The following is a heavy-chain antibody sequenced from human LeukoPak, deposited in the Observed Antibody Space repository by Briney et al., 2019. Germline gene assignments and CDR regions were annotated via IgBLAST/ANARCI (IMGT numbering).Heavy chain of an antibody. J-gene: IGHJ6*02. D-gene: IGHD6-25*01. CDR3: ARVAAGGMDV. Sequence: PGGSLRLSCAASGFTFSSYSMNWVRQAPGRGREWVSYISSSSSTIYYADSVKGRFTISRDNAKNSLYLQMNSLRAEDTAVYYCARVAAGGMDVWGQGTTVTVSS. V-gene: IGHV3-48*01. CDR1: GFTFSSYS. CDR2: ISSSSSTI.